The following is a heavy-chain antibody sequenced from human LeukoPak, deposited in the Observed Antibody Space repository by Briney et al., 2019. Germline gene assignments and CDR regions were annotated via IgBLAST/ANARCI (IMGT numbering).Heavy chain of an antibody. J-gene: IGHJ4*02. Sequence: GASVKISCKASGYMFTSFALHWVRQAPGQRPERMGWINTDKDSTKYSQKFQGRVTIFRDTSATTAYMELSSLRSEDTAVYYCARDGAGTTLALDFWGQGTLVTVSS. D-gene: IGHD1-14*01. CDR1: GYMFTSFA. CDR2: INTDKDST. V-gene: IGHV1-3*04. CDR3: ARDGAGTTLALDF.